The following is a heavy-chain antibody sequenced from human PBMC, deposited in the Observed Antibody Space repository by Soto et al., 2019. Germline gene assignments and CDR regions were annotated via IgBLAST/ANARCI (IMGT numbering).Heavy chain of an antibody. Sequence: QVQLVQSGAEVKKPGASVKLSCKASGGTLSSYVVSWVRQGPGQGLEWMGGITPLLGTANYAQMFQGRLTISANESSSTAYMELSSLTSEDTATYFCARALRIQTWKNAFDIWGQGTVVIVSS. CDR2: ITPLLGTA. CDR1: GGTLSSYV. J-gene: IGHJ3*02. V-gene: IGHV1-69*01. CDR3: ARALRIQTWKNAFDI. D-gene: IGHD5-18*01.